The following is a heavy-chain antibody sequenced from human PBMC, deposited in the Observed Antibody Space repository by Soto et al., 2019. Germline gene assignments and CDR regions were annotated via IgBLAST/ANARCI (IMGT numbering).Heavy chain of an antibody. D-gene: IGHD4-17*01. CDR1: GYTLNEVA. CDR3: TTYHGDYNFDH. CDR2: FDPDEAET. V-gene: IGHV1-24*01. J-gene: IGHJ5*02. Sequence: QVQLVQSGAEVQKPGASVKVSCKVSGYTLNEVAMHWVRQAPGKGLEWLGGFDPDEAETIYAQHFQGRVTMTEDTSTDTVYMELSSLRSEDTALYFCTTYHGDYNFDHGGQGTLVTVSS.